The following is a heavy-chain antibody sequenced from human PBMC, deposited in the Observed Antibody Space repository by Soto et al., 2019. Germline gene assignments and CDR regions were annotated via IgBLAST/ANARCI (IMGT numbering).Heavy chain of an antibody. CDR2: IIPIFGTA. Sequence: SVKVSCKASGGTFSSYAISWVRQAPGQGLEWMGGIIPIFGTANYAQKFQGRVTITADESTSTAYMELSSLRSEDTAVYYCARELPGSYGMDVWGQGTTVTVSS. CDR3: ARELPGSYGMDV. CDR1: GGTFSSYA. V-gene: IGHV1-69*13. J-gene: IGHJ6*02. D-gene: IGHD1-26*01.